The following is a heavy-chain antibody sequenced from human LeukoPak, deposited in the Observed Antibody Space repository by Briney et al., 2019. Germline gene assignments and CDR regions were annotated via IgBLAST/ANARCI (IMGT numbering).Heavy chain of an antibody. CDR1: NDSISNGDYY. CDR3: ARPSWNDDY. CDR2: IFHRGGT. V-gene: IGHV4-30-4*01. D-gene: IGHD1-1*01. Sequence: PSETLSLTCTVSNDSISNGDYYWNWIRQPPGKGLEWIGYIFHRGGTSYNPSLKSRILFSVDTSQNQFSLKLNSVTAADTAVYYCARPSWNDDYWGQGTLVTVSS. J-gene: IGHJ4*02.